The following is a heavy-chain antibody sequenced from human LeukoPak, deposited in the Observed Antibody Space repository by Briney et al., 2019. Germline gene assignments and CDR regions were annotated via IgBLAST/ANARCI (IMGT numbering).Heavy chain of an antibody. CDR1: GFTFSSYA. CDR2: LSGSGGST. J-gene: IGHJ4*02. D-gene: IGHD6-6*01. CDR3: AKRSSSSSGYFDY. Sequence: GGSLRLSCVASGFTFSSYAMSWVRQSPGKGLEWVSTLSGSGGSTHYADSVKGRFTISRDDSKNTLFLQMNSLRAEDTAVYFCAKRSSSSSGYFDYWGQGALVTVSS. V-gene: IGHV3-23*01.